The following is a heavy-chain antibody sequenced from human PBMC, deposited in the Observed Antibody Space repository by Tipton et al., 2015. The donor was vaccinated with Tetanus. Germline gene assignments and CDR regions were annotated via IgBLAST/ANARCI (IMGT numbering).Heavy chain of an antibody. J-gene: IGHJ4*02. CDR2: IYQTGTT. CDR3: ARAAGFLGLTHDF. D-gene: IGHD2/OR15-2a*01. Sequence: GLVKPSETLSLTCTVSGGSLRGGDHYWSWIRQPPGKGLEWIGYIYQTGTTYYNPSLKGRVTISMDRSNTQFSLRLDSLTAADPAVYYCARAAGFLGLTHDFWGRGTLVSVSS. V-gene: IGHV4-30-4*01. CDR1: GGSLRGGDHY.